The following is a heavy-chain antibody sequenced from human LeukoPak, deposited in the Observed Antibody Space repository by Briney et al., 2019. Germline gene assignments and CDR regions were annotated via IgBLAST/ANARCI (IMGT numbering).Heavy chain of an antibody. CDR1: GYTFTDYY. CDR3: TTRGGDTLMRTEAFDY. D-gene: IGHD3-16*01. V-gene: IGHV1-2*02. Sequence: GASVKVSCKASGYTFTDYYVHWVRQAPGQGLEGMGWMNPDSGGTNYAQKFKGRVTMTRDTSINTAYMDLRRLTSDDTAIYYCTTRGGDTLMRTEAFDYWGLGTLVTVSS. J-gene: IGHJ4*02. CDR2: MNPDSGGT.